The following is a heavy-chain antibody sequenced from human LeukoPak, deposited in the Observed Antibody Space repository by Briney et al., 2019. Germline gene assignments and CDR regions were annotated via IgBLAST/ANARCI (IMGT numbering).Heavy chain of an antibody. CDR1: GFTFSSYS. Sequence: PGGSLRLSCAASGFTFSSYSMNWVRQAPGKGLEWVSSISSSSSYIYYADSVKGRFTISRDNAKNSLYLQMNSLSAEETAVYYCARSGTTYCSSTSCPLPLYNWFDPWGQGTLVTVSS. CDR2: ISSSSSYI. J-gene: IGHJ5*02. D-gene: IGHD2-2*01. V-gene: IGHV3-21*01. CDR3: ARSGTTYCSSTSCPLPLYNWFDP.